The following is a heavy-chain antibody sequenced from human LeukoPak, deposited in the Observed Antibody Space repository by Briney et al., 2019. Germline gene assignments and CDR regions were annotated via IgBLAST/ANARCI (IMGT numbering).Heavy chain of an antibody. CDR1: GFTFSNHA. V-gene: IGHV3-23*01. Sequence: GATLRLSCAGSGFTFSNHAMSWVRQAPGKGLKWVSAISGGGGNTFYAASVSGRFTISRDNSKNTLHLQMNSLRVEDTAVYYCAKDGEGGYNWFDPWGQGSLVTVSS. J-gene: IGHJ5*02. CDR3: AKDGEGGYNWFDP. CDR2: ISGGGGNT.